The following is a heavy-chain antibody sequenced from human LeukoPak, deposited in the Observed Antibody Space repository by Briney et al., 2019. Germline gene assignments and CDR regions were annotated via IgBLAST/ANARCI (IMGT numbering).Heavy chain of an antibody. V-gene: IGHV4-39*01. Sequence: SSETLSLTCTVSGGSISSSSYYWGWIRQPPGKGLEWIGSIYYSGSTYYNPSLKSRVTISVDTSKNQFSLKLSSVTAADTAVYYCAGRSYYDFWSGYFYWGQGTLVTVSS. CDR3: AGRSYYDFWSGYFY. CDR1: GGSISSSSYY. D-gene: IGHD3-3*01. J-gene: IGHJ4*02. CDR2: IYYSGST.